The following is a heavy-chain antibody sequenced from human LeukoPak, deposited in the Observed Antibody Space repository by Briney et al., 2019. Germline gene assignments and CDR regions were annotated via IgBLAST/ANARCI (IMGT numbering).Heavy chain of an antibody. CDR3: GKDPNGDYIGAFDM. D-gene: IGHD4-17*01. V-gene: IGHV3-23*01. CDR1: GIAFTNYA. Sequence: GGSLRLSCAASGIAFTNYAMIWVRQVPGRGLEWVSGIRGSGGGTSFADSVKGRFTISRDNSKNTLYLQMNSLRAEDTAVYYCGKDPNGDYIGAFDMWGQGTLVTVSP. J-gene: IGHJ3*02. CDR2: IRGSGGGT.